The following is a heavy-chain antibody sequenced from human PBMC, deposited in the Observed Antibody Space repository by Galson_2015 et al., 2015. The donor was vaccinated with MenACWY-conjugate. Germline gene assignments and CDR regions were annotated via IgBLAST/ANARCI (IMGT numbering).Heavy chain of an antibody. CDR2: ISGSGGRT. J-gene: IGHJ4*02. D-gene: IGHD5-18*01. Sequence: SLRLSCAASGFTFSSYAMSWVRQAPGKGLEWVSAISGSGGRTYYADSVKGRFTISRDNSKNTLYLQLNSLKTEDTAVYYCTRNTATVYYFDYWGQGTLVTVSS. CDR3: TRNTATVYYFDY. CDR1: GFTFSSYA. V-gene: IGHV3-23*01.